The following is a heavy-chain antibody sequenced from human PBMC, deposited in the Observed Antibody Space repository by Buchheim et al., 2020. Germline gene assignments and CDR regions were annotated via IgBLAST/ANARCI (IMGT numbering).Heavy chain of an antibody. Sequence: EVQLVESGGGLVQPGGSLRLSCAASGFTFSTYSMNWVRQAPGKGLEWLSYIRGSSSTITYADSVQGRFTISRDDAKNSLSLQMNSLRVEDTAIYYCVRDHLHAFDIWGQGT. CDR3: VRDHLHAFDI. V-gene: IGHV3-48*01. J-gene: IGHJ3*02. CDR1: GFTFSTYS. CDR2: IRGSSSTI.